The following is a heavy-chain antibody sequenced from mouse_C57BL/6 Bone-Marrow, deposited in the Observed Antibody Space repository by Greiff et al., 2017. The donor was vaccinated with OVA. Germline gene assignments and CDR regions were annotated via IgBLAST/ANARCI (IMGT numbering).Heavy chain of an antibody. CDR2: IYPGSGNT. V-gene: IGHV1-76*01. J-gene: IGHJ2*01. D-gene: IGHD4-1*01. CDR3: ARRGPANWDYFDY. Sequence: VQLQQSGAELVRPGASVKLSCKASGYTFTDYYINWVKQRPGQGLEWIARIYPGSGNTYYNEKFKGKATLTAEKSSSTAYMQLSSLTSEDSAVYFCARRGPANWDYFDYWGQGTTLTVSS. CDR1: GYTFTDYY.